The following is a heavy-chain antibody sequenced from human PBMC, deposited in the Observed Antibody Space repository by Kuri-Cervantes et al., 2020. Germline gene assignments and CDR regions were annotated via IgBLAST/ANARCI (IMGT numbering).Heavy chain of an antibody. CDR2: ISSSSRYI. V-gene: IGHV3-21*03. Sequence: GGSLRLPCAASGFTFRSNRMNWVRQTPGKGLEWVSSISSSSRYIYYADSVKGRFTISRDNAKNSLYLQMNSLRAEDTAGYYCARGYPYDISGNWGQGTLVTVSS. CDR3: ARGYPYDISGN. D-gene: IGHD3-22*01. CDR1: GFTFRSNR. J-gene: IGHJ4*02.